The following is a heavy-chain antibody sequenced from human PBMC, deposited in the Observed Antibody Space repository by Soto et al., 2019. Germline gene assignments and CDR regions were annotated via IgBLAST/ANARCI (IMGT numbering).Heavy chain of an antibody. J-gene: IGHJ4*02. CDR3: ATVYCATTSCYAPFDY. D-gene: IGHD2-2*01. CDR2: IKTNSDGGTV. Sequence: EVHLVESGGGLVKAGGSLRLSCAASGFTFSNAWMSWVRQAPGKGLEWIGRIKTNSDGGTVDYASPVKGRFTISRDDSKSMLYLDLNSLKTEDTCVYFCATVYCATTSCYAPFDYWGKGTLVTVSS. CDR1: GFTFSNAW. V-gene: IGHV3-15*01.